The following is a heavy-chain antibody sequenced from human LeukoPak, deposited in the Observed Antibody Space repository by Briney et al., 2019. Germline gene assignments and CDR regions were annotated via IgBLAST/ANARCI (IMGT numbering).Heavy chain of an antibody. V-gene: IGHV3-23*01. CDR2: ISGSGGST. D-gene: IGHD2-21*02. CDR1: GFTFSSYA. J-gene: IGHJ6*03. CDR3: ARGTTALMDV. Sequence: GGSLRLSCAASGFTFSSYAMSWVRQAPGKGLEWVSAISGSGGSTYYADSVKGRFTISRDNAKNSLYLQMNSLRAEDTAVYYCARGTTALMDVWGKGTTVTVSS.